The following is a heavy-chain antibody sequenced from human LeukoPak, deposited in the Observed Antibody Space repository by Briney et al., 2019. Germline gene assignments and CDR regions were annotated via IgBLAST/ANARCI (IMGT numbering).Heavy chain of an antibody. J-gene: IGHJ4*02. V-gene: IGHV6-1*01. CDR1: GDSVSRKSAA. CDR2: TYYRSKWYH. CDR3: AHQKLGNLDY. Sequence: SQTLSLTCAISGDSVSRKSAAWNWIRQSPSRGLEWLGRTYYRSKWYHDYAVSVKSRITINPYTSKNQFSLQLNSVTPEDTAVYYCAHQKLGNLDYWGQGTLVTVSS. D-gene: IGHD1-14*01.